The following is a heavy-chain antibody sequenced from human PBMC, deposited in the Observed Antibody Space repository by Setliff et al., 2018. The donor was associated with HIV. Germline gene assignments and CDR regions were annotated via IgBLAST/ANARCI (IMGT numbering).Heavy chain of an antibody. J-gene: IGHJ1*01. CDR2: ISYSGNTM. CDR1: GFTFSGYD. V-gene: IGHV3-48*03. Sequence: GGSLRLSCAASGFTFSGYDMNWVRQAPGKGLEWLSYISYSGNTMYYADSVEGRFTISRDNAKNSLYLQMHSLRAEDTAVYYCVRDGSSSGSFYPEYFQYWGQGTLGTVPQ. D-gene: IGHD1-26*01. CDR3: VRDGSSSGSFYPEYFQY.